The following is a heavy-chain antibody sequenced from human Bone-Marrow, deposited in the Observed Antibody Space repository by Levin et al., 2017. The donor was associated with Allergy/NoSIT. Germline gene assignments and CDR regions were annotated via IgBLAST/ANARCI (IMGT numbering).Heavy chain of an antibody. J-gene: IGHJ5*02. Sequence: SPTLSLTCSVSSGSIDSGAYYWSWLRQLPGKGLEWIGYIYYTGATKYNASLKSRVTISLDMSKNQFSLRLSSVTAADTAVYYCARGRGSGSWYSLLWFDPWGQGTQVTVSS. CDR3: ARGRGSGSWYSLLWFDP. D-gene: IGHD6-13*01. CDR2: IYYTGAT. V-gene: IGHV4-31*03. CDR1: SGSIDSGAYY.